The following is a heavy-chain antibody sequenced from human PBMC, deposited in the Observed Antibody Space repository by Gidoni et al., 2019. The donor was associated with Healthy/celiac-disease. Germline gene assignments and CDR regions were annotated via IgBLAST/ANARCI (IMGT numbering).Heavy chain of an antibody. D-gene: IGHD5-18*01. CDR1: GGSFSGYY. CDR3: ARDDTAMVFGY. CDR2: INHSGST. V-gene: IGHV4-34*01. Sequence: QVQLQQWGAGLLKPSETLSLTCAVYGGSFSGYYWSWIRQPPGKGLEWIGEINHSGSTNYNPSLKSRVTISVDTSKNQFSLKLSSVTAADTAVYYCARDDTAMVFGYWGQGTLVTVSS. J-gene: IGHJ4*02.